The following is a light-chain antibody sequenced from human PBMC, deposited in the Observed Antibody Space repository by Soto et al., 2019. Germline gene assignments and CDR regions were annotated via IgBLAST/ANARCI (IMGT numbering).Light chain of an antibody. V-gene: IGKV3-15*01. Sequence: EIVMTQSPATLSVSPGERATLSCRASQSVNNNLAWYQQKPGQAPRLLISYASSRATGIPARFSGSGSGTEFTLTISSLQSEDFAVYYSQQYNNWPLTFGGGTKVEIK. CDR1: QSVNNN. J-gene: IGKJ4*01. CDR2: YAS. CDR3: QQYNNWPLT.